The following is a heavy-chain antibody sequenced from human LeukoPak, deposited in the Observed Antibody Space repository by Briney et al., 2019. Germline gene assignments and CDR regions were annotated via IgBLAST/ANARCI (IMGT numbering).Heavy chain of an antibody. CDR2: INHSGST. CDR1: GGSFSGYY. CDR3: ARDGKRYGDYFQYYYYGMDV. V-gene: IGHV4-34*01. Sequence: SETLSLTCAVYGGSFSGYYWSRIRQPPGKGLEWIGEINHSGSTNYNPSLKSRVTISVDTSKNQFSLKLSSVTAADTAVYYCARDGKRYGDYFQYYYYGMDVWGQGTTVTVSS. J-gene: IGHJ6*02. D-gene: IGHD4-17*01.